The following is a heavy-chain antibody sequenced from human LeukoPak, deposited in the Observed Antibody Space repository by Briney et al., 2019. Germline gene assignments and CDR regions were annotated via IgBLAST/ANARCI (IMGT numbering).Heavy chain of an antibody. J-gene: IGHJ6*03. Sequence: SVKVSCKASGGTFSSYAISWVRQAPGQGLEWVGGTIPIFGTANYAQKFQGRVTITADKSTSTAYMELSSLRSEDTAVYYCARVEIVGATGTGYYYYYYMDVWGKGTTVTVSS. CDR2: TIPIFGTA. V-gene: IGHV1-69*06. D-gene: IGHD1-26*01. CDR1: GGTFSSYA. CDR3: ARVEIVGATGTGYYYYYYMDV.